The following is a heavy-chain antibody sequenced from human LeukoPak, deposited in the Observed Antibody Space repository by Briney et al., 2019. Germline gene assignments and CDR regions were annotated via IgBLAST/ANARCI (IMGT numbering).Heavy chain of an antibody. CDR3: AAAADAFDI. CDR2: IYHSGST. Sequence: SETLSLTCAVSGGSISSGGYSWSWIRQPPGKGLEWIGYIYHSGSTYYNPSLKSRVTISVDRSKNQFSLKLSSVTAADMAVYYCAAAADAFDIWGQGTMVTVSS. J-gene: IGHJ3*02. D-gene: IGHD6-13*01. V-gene: IGHV4-30-2*01. CDR1: GGSISSGGYS.